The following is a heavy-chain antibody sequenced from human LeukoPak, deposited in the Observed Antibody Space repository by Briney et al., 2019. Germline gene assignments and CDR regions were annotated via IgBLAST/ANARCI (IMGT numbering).Heavy chain of an antibody. CDR1: GFTVSTNY. D-gene: IGHD4-17*01. V-gene: IGHV3-53*01. Sequence: GGSLRPSCAASGFTVSTNYMSWGRQAPGKGLEWVSVIYSGGSTYSEDSVKGRFTISRDNSKNPLYLQMNSLRAEDTAVYYCARAHRGTTGAFDIWGQGTMVTVSS. CDR3: ARAHRGTTGAFDI. CDR2: IYSGGST. J-gene: IGHJ3*02.